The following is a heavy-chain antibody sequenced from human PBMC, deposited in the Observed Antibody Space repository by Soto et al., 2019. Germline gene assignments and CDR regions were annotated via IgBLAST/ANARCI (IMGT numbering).Heavy chain of an antibody. J-gene: IGHJ3*02. D-gene: IGHD6-6*01. CDR2: MNPNSGNT. CDR3: VTPIAARLSNAFDI. Sequence: ASVKVSCKASGYTFTSYDINWVRQATGQGLEWMGWMNPNSGNTGYAQKFQGRVTMTRNTSISTAYMELSSLRSEDTAVYYCVTPIAARLSNAFDIWGQGTMVTVSS. CDR1: GYTFTSYD. V-gene: IGHV1-8*01.